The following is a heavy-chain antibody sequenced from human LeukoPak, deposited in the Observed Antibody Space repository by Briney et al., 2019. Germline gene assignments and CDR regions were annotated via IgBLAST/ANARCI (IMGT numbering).Heavy chain of an antibody. CDR2: IIPIFGTA. CDR1: GGTFSSYA. Sequence: SVKLSCKASGGTFSSYAISWVRQAPGQGLEWMGGIIPIFGTANYAQKFQGRVTITADKSTSTAYMELSSLRSEDTAGYYCARAADSSSYEIGVNWFDPWGQGTLVTVSS. CDR3: ARAADSSSYEIGVNWFDP. V-gene: IGHV1-69*06. J-gene: IGHJ5*02. D-gene: IGHD6-13*01.